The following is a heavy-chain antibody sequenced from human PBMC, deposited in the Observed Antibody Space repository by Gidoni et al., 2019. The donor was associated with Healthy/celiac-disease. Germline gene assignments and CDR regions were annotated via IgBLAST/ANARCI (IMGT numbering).Heavy chain of an antibody. J-gene: IGHJ6*02. CDR2: ISSSSSYI. D-gene: IGHD2-21*01. V-gene: IGHV3-21*01. CDR3: ARDSAIVVNDYYYGMDV. CDR1: AFTFSRYS. Sequence: EVQLVESGGGLVKPGGSLRLSCAASAFTFSRYSMNWVRQAPGKGLEWVSSISSSSSYIYYADSVKGRFTISRDNAKNSLYLQMNSLRAEDTAVYYCARDSAIVVNDYYYGMDVWGQGTTVTVSS.